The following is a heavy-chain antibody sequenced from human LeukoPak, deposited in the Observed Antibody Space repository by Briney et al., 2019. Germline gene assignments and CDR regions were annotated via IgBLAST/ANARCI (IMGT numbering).Heavy chain of an antibody. V-gene: IGHV5-51*01. D-gene: IGHD5-12*01. J-gene: IGHJ6*03. CDR1: GYSFTNYW. Sequence: GESLKISCKGSGYSFTNYWIGWVRQMPGKGLEWMGIIYPGDSETRCSPSFQGQVTISADKSISTAYLQWSSLKASDTAMYYCARHGDIVATIPDYYMDVWGKGTTVTVSS. CDR2: IYPGDSET. CDR3: ARHGDIVATIPDYYMDV.